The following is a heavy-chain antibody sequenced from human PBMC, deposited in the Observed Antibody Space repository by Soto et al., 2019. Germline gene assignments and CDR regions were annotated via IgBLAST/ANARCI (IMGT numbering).Heavy chain of an antibody. V-gene: IGHV3-21*01. J-gene: IGHJ6*02. D-gene: IGHD2-15*01. CDR3: ARDGSGGSCYPGMDV. Sequence: GGSLRLSCAASGFNFNSYTINWVRQAPGKRLEWLSSISSSGYIFSTDSVRGRFTISRDNAKNSVYLQINSLRAEDTAVYFCARDGSGGSCYPGMDVWGQGTTVTGS. CDR1: GFNFNSYT. CDR2: ISSSGYI.